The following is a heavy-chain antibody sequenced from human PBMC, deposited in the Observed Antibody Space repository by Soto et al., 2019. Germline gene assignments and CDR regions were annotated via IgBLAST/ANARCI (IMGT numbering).Heavy chain of an antibody. CDR1: GFTFSSYA. D-gene: IGHD6-19*01. Sequence: EVQLLESGGGLVQPGGSLRLSCAASGFTFSSYAVSWVRQAPGKGLEWVSAISGSGGSTYYADSVKGRFTISRDNSKNTLYLQMNSLRAEDTAVYYCATWGSYSSGWYYFDYWGQGTLVTVSS. CDR3: ATWGSYSSGWYYFDY. J-gene: IGHJ4*02. V-gene: IGHV3-23*01. CDR2: ISGSGGST.